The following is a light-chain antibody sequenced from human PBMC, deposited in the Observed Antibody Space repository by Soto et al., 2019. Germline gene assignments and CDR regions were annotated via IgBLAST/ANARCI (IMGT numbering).Light chain of an antibody. CDR1: QXLLHITGETF. CDR3: MQSTQLPPT. V-gene: IGKV2D-29*02. Sequence: DVVMTQTPLSLSVAPGLPASISCKSSQXLLHITGETFLFWYLQKPGQSPQLLIYEVSTRVSGVPDRFSGSGSGTDFTLEISRVETDYVGIYYCMQSTQLPPTFGQGTRLEIK. CDR2: EVS. J-gene: IGKJ5*01.